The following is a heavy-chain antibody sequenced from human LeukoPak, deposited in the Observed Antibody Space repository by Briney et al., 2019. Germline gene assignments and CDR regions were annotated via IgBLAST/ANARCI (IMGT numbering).Heavy chain of an antibody. CDR1: GFTFSDYY. J-gene: IGHJ4*02. CDR3: ARGTDYYDSSGYYHQYYFDY. D-gene: IGHD3-22*01. Sequence: GGSLRLSCAASGFTFSDYYMSWIRQAPGKGLEWVSYISSSGSTIYYADSVKGRFTISRDNAKNSLYLQMNSLRAEDTAVYYCARGTDYYDSSGYYHQYYFDYWGQGTLVTVSS. V-gene: IGHV3-11*04. CDR2: ISSSGSTI.